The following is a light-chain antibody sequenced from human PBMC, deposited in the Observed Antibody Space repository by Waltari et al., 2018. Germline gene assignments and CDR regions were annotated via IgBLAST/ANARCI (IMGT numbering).Light chain of an antibody. CDR3: GTWDSSLGAGV. CDR2: ENN. J-gene: IGLJ2*01. CDR1: SSSIGSTY. Sequence: QSVLTQPPSVSAAPGQKVTISCSGSSSSIGSTYVSWFQQLPGTAPKHLIYENNKRPSGIPDRFAGSKSGTSATLGITGLQTGDEADYYCGTWDSSLGAGVFGGGTKLAVL. V-gene: IGLV1-51*02.